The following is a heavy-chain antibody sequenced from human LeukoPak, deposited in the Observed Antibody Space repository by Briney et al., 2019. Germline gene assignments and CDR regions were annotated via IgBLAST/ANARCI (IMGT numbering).Heavy chain of an antibody. V-gene: IGHV4-61*02. Sequence: SQTLSLTCTVSGGSISSGTYYWSWIRQPAGKGLEWIGRIYTSESTNYNPSLKSRVTISVDTSRNQFSLKLSSVTAADTAVYYCARGLWFGDENPPYFDYWGQGILVTVSS. D-gene: IGHD3-10*01. CDR2: IYTSEST. J-gene: IGHJ4*02. CDR3: ARGLWFGDENPPYFDY. CDR1: GGSISSGTYY.